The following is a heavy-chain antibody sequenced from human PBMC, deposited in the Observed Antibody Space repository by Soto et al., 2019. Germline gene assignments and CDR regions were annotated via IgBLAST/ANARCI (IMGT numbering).Heavy chain of an antibody. D-gene: IGHD2-2*01. CDR1: GFSLSNARMG. V-gene: IGHV2-26*01. CDR3: ARTLGYCISTSCALLPNYYYGMDV. J-gene: IGHJ6*02. Sequence: SGPTLVNPTETLTLTCTVSGFSLSNARMGVSWIRQPPGKALEWLAHIFSNDEKSYSTSLKSRLTISKDTSKSQVVLTMTNMDPVDTASYYCARTLGYCISTSCALLPNYYYGMDVWGQGTTVTVSS. CDR2: IFSNDEK.